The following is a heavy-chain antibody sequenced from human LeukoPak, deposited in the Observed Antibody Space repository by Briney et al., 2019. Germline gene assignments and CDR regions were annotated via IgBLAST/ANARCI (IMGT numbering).Heavy chain of an antibody. J-gene: IGHJ6*04. CDR3: ARVEVVIATDLGV. Sequence: GGSLRLSCAASGFTFSDYYVSWIRQAPGKGLEWVSYISSSGSTIYYADSVKGRFTISRDNAKNSLYLQMNSLRAEDTAVYYCARVEVVIATDLGVWGKGTTVTVSS. D-gene: IGHD2-21*01. V-gene: IGHV3-11*04. CDR2: ISSSGSTI. CDR1: GFTFSDYY.